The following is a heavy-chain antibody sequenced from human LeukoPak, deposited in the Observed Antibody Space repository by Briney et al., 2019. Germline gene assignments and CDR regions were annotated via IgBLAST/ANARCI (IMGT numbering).Heavy chain of an antibody. J-gene: IGHJ5*02. V-gene: IGHV3-30*04. D-gene: IGHD3-3*01. CDR1: GFTFSSYA. CDR2: ISYDGSNK. Sequence: PGRSLRLSCAASGFTFSSYAMHWVRQAPGKGLEWVAVISYDGSNKYYADSVKGRFTISRDNSKNTLYLQMNSLRAEDTAVYYCARSKFFECQICLNNWFDPWGQGTLVTVSS. CDR3: ARSKFFECQICLNNWFDP.